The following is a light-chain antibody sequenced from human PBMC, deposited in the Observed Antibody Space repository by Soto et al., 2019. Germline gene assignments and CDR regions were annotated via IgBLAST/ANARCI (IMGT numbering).Light chain of an antibody. J-gene: IGKJ4*01. CDR2: DAF. CDR1: QSVKSR. V-gene: IGKV3-15*01. CDR3: QQYDEWPLT. Sequence: EKVMTQSPATLSVSPGERATLSCRASQSVKSRLAWYQQKPGQAPRLLIYDAFTRATGIPARFSGSASGTEFTLTISSLQSEDFAVDYCQQYDEWPLTLGGGTNVEIK.